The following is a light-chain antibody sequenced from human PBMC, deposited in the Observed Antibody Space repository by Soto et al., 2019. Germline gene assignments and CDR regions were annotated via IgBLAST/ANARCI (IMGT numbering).Light chain of an antibody. V-gene: IGLV2-14*01. Sequence: QSVLTQPASVSGSPGQSITISCTGTSSDVGGYNFVSWYRHHPGNAPKLMIYEVTNRPSGVSNRFSGSKSGNTASLTISGLQAEDEADYYCQAYDYSLTASVFGGGTKLTVL. J-gene: IGLJ3*02. CDR2: EVT. CDR3: QAYDYSLTASV. CDR1: SSDVGGYNF.